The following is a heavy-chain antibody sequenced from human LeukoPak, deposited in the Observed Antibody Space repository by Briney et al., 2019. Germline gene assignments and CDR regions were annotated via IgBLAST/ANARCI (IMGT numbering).Heavy chain of an antibody. V-gene: IGHV4-34*01. CDR2: INHSGST. Sequence: SSETLSLTCAVYGGSFSGYYWSWIRQPPGKGLEWIGEINHSGSTNYNPSLKSRVTISVDTSKNQFSLRLSSVTAAGTAVYYCASSVVPAAQTQSDYWGQGTLVTVSS. CDR1: GGSFSGYY. J-gene: IGHJ4*02. CDR3: ASSVVPAAQTQSDY. D-gene: IGHD2-2*01.